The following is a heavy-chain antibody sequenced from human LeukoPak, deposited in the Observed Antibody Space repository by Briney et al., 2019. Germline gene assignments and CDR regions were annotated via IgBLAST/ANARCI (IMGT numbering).Heavy chain of an antibody. CDR2: INPSGGST. CDR1: GYTFTSYY. CDR3: ARDNSVGDNAWWFDP. D-gene: IGHD1-26*01. J-gene: IGHJ5*02. Sequence: ASVKVSCKASGYTFTSYYMHWVRQAPGQGLEWMGIINPSGGSTSYAQKFQGRVTMTRDMSTSTDYMELSSLRSEDTAIYYCARDNSVGDNAWWFDPWGQGTLVTVSS. V-gene: IGHV1-46*01.